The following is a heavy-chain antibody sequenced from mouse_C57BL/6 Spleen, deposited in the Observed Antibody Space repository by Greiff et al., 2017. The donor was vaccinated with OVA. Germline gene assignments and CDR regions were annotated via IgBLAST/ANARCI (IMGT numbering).Heavy chain of an antibody. D-gene: IGHD4-1*01. CDR1: GFSLTSYG. Sequence: VKLVESGPGLVAPSPSLSISCTVSGFSLTSYGVDWVRQPPGKGLEWLGVIWGGGSTNYNSALMSRLSTSKDNSKSQVFLKMNSLQTDDTAMYYCAKHALLTGDAMDYWGQGTSVTVSS. J-gene: IGHJ4*01. V-gene: IGHV2-9*01. CDR2: IWGGGST. CDR3: AKHALLTGDAMDY.